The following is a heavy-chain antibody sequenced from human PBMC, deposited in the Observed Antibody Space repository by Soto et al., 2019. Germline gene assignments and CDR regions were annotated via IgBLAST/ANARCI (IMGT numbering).Heavy chain of an antibody. CDR2: INHSGST. D-gene: IGHD2-2*01. J-gene: IGHJ3*02. V-gene: IGHV4-34*01. CDR3: ASRLPLGYCSSTRCVPDAFDI. Sequence: PSETLSLTCAVYGGSFSGYYWSWIRQPPGKGLEWIGEINHSGSTNYNPSLKSRVTISVDTSKNQFSLKLSSVTAPDTAVYYCASRLPLGYCSSTRCVPDAFDIWGQGTMVT. CDR1: GGSFSGYY.